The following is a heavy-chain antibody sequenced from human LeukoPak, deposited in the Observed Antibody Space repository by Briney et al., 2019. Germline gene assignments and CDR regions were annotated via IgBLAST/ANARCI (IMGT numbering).Heavy chain of an antibody. J-gene: IGHJ3*02. V-gene: IGHV3-21*01. CDR2: ITSSSSHT. CDR1: GFIFSTYN. CDR3: ARDVVGYYDSSGYYLSASDI. D-gene: IGHD3-22*01. Sequence: GGSLRLSCSASGFIFSTYNMNWVRQAPGKALEWVSSITSSSSHTFYADSVKGRYTISRDNAKNSLYLQMDSLRAEDTAVYYCARDVVGYYDSSGYYLSASDIWGQGTMVTVSS.